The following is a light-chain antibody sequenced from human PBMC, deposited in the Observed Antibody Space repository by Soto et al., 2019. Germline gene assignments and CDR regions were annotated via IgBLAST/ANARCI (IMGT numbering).Light chain of an antibody. Sequence: DIPMTQSPSSLPASVGDRVTVTCRASQSISSYLNWYQQKPGKAPKLLIYAASSLQSGVPSRFSGSGSGTDFTLTISSLQPEDFATYYCQQSYSTPLTFGGGTKVDIK. CDR1: QSISSY. J-gene: IGKJ4*01. CDR3: QQSYSTPLT. CDR2: AAS. V-gene: IGKV1-39*01.